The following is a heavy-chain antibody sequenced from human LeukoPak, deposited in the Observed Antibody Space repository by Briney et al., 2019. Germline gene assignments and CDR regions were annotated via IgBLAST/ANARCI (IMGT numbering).Heavy chain of an antibody. V-gene: IGHV3-23*01. J-gene: IGHJ4*02. D-gene: IGHD6-19*01. CDR1: GFTFSSYA. CDR2: ISGSGGST. Sequence: GGSLRLSCAASGFTFSSYAMSWVRQAPGKGLEWVSAISGSGGSTYYADSVKGRFTISRDNSKNTLYLQMNSLRDEDTAVYYCARWFSSGRGFFDYWGQGILVTVSS. CDR3: ARWFSSGRGFFDY.